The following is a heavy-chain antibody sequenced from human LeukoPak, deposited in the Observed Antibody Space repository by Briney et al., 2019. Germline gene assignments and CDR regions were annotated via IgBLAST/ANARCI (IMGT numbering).Heavy chain of an antibody. CDR2: IRYDGSNK. CDR1: GFTFSSYG. CDR3: ARDYYDSSGYYSVDY. Sequence: GGSLRLSCAASGFTFSSYGMHWVRQAPGKGLEWVAFIRYDGSNKYYADSVKGRFTISRDNSKNTLYLQMNSLRAEDTALYYCARDYYDSSGYYSVDYWGQGTLVTVSP. D-gene: IGHD3-22*01. V-gene: IGHV3-30*02. J-gene: IGHJ4*02.